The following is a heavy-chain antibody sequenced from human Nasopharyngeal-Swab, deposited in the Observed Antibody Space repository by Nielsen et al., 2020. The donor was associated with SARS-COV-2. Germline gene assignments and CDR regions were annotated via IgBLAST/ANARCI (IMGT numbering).Heavy chain of an antibody. V-gene: IGHV3-33*06. J-gene: IGHJ4*02. CDR2: IWYDGSNK. Sequence: GASLKISCAASGFTFSSYGMQGVRQAPGKGLEWVAVIWYDGSNKYYADSVKGRFTISRDNSKNTVYLDMNSLRAEDTAVYYCANEEVPNDYWGQGTLVTVSS. CDR3: ANEEVPNDY. CDR1: GFTFSSYG.